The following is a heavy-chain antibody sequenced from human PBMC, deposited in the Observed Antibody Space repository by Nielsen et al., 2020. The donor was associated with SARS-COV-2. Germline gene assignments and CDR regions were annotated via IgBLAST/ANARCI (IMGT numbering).Heavy chain of an antibody. Sequence: GESLKISCTASGFTFGDYAMSWVRQAPGKGLEWVGFIRSKAYGGTTEYAASVKGRFTISRDDSKSIAYLQMNSLKTEDTAVYYCTRGSSWYGYWGQGTLVTVSS. J-gene: IGHJ4*02. CDR1: GFTFGDYA. V-gene: IGHV3-49*04. CDR3: TRGSSWYGY. CDR2: IRSKAYGGTT. D-gene: IGHD6-13*01.